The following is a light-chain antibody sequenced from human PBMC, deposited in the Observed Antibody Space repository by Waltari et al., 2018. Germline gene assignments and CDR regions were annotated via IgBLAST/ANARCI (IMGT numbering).Light chain of an antibody. V-gene: IGLV3-25*03. J-gene: IGLJ2*01. CDR3: QSADSSGTYVV. Sequence: SYELTQPPSVSVSPGQTARITCSGDALPKQYAYWYQQKPGQAPVLVIYKDRERPSGIPERFSDSSSGTTVTLTISGGQAEDEADYYCQSADSSGTYVVFGGGTKLTVL. CDR2: KDR. CDR1: ALPKQY.